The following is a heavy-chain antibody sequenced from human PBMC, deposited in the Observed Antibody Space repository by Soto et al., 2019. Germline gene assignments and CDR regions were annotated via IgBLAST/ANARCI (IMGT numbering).Heavy chain of an antibody. CDR1: GGSISSSSYY. Sequence: SETLSLTCTVSGGSISSSSYYWGCIRHPPGKGLEWIGSIYYSGSAYYNPSLKSRVTISVDTSKNQLSLKLSSVTAADTAVYYCARQSSFTIRTDDYYYYIDVWGKGTTVTVS. CDR2: IYYSGSA. CDR3: ARQSSFTIRTDDYYYYIDV. D-gene: IGHD3-9*01. V-gene: IGHV4-39*01. J-gene: IGHJ6*03.